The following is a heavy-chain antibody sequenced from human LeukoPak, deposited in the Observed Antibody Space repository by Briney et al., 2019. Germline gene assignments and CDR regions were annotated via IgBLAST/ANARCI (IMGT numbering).Heavy chain of an antibody. CDR1: GYTFTNYG. CDR3: ARGYCRSTSCHEPPLYGMDV. Sequence: ASVKVSCKASGYTFTNYGFSWVRQAPGQGLEWMGWISTYSGNTNYAQQLQGRVTMTSDTSTSTVYMEPRSLRSDDTAVYYCARGYCRSTSCHEPPLYGMDVWGQGTTVTVS. D-gene: IGHD2-2*01. J-gene: IGHJ6*02. CDR2: ISTYSGNT. V-gene: IGHV1-18*04.